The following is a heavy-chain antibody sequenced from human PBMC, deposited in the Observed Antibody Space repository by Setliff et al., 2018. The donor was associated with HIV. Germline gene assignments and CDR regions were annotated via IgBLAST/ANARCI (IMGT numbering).Heavy chain of an antibody. CDR2: ISWNRAYI. Sequence: GGSLRLSCAASGFIFEDFGMNWVRQVPGKGLEWVAGISWNRAYIAYGDSVRGRFTISRDNSKKSLYLQMNGLRADDTAVYYCVREADGPPGNYDLWGQGALVTVSS. J-gene: IGHJ4*02. CDR3: VREADGPPGNYDL. V-gene: IGHV3-9*01. CDR1: GFIFEDFG. D-gene: IGHD3-3*01.